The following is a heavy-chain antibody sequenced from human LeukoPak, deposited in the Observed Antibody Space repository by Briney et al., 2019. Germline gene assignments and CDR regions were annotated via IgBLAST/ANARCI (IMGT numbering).Heavy chain of an antibody. CDR1: GGSISDYY. Sequence: SETLSLTCTVSGGSISDYYWTWIRQSAGKGLEWIGRIYVSGSTKYNPSLNPSVKSRVTISVDVSKNQFSLRMSSVTAADTALYYCARDRYDSVYNWFDPWGQGILVTDSS. V-gene: IGHV4-4*07. CDR2: IYVSGST. J-gene: IGHJ5*02. D-gene: IGHD3-22*01. CDR3: ARDRYDSVYNWFDP.